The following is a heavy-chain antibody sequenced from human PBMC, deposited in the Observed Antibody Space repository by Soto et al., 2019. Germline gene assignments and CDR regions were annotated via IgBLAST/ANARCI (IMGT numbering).Heavy chain of an antibody. J-gene: IGHJ3*02. D-gene: IGHD3-10*01. CDR3: ARVYYYGSGRGGAFDI. Sequence: GGSLRLSCAASGFTFSSYSMNWVRQAPGKGLEWVSSISSSSSYIYYADSVKGRFTISRDNAKNSLYLQMNSLRAEDTAVYYCARVYYYGSGRGGAFDIWGQGTMVTVSS. V-gene: IGHV3-21*01. CDR1: GFTFSSYS. CDR2: ISSSSSYI.